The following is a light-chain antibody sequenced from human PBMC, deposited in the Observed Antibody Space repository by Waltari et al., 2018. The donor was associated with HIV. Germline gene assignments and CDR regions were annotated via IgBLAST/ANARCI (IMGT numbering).Light chain of an antibody. CDR3: VAWDDSLSGHVV. J-gene: IGLJ2*01. CDR1: SSNIGYNY. V-gene: IGLV1-47*01. Sequence: QAVLTQPPSASGTPGQRVTISCSGSSSNIGYNYVYWYQQIPGTAPTLLIYRNTQRPSGVPDRFSGAKSGTSASLTISGLRSDDEADYYCVAWDDSLSGHVVIGGGTKLTVL. CDR2: RNT.